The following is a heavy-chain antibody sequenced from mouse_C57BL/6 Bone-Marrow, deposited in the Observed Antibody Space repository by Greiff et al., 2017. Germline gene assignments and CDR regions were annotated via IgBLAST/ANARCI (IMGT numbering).Heavy chain of an antibody. J-gene: IGHJ3*01. CDR3: TRIAY. V-gene: IGHV14-4*01. Sequence: EVKLMESGAELVRPGASVKLSCTASGFNIKDDYMHWVKQRPEPGLEWIGWIDPENGDTAYASKFQGKATITVDTSSNTAYLQLSSLTSEDTAGYYCTRIAYWCQGTLVTVSA. CDR1: GFNIKDDY. CDR2: IDPENGDT.